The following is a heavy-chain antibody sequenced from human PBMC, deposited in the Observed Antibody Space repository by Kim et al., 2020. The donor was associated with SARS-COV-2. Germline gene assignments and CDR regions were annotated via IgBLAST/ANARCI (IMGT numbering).Heavy chain of an antibody. V-gene: IGHV1-8*01. J-gene: IGHJ6*02. CDR2: MNPNSGNT. D-gene: IGHD3-9*01. CDR1: GYTFTSYD. CDR3: ARGPRYYDILTGYYPSYYYYGMDV. Sequence: ASVKVSCKASGYTFTSYDINWVRQATGQGLEWMGWMNPNSGNTGYAQKFQGRVTMTRNTSISTAYMELSSLRSEDTAVYYCARGPRYYDILTGYYPSYYYYGMDVWGQGTTVTVSS.